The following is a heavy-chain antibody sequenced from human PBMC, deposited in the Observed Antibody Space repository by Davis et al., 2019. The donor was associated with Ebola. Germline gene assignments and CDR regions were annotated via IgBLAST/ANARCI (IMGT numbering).Heavy chain of an antibody. D-gene: IGHD3-3*01. J-gene: IGHJ5*02. CDR3: ARNRAPLRFLEWFDP. Sequence: GESLKISCAASGFTFSSYSMNWVRQAPGKGLEWVSSISSSSSYIYYADSVKCRFTISRDNDKNSLYLQMNSLRAEDTAVYYCARNRAPLRFLEWFDPWGQGTLVTVSS. CDR1: GFTFSSYS. V-gene: IGHV3-21*01. CDR2: ISSSSSYI.